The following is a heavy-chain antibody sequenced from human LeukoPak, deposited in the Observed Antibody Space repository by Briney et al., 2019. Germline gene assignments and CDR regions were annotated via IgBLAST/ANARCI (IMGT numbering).Heavy chain of an antibody. CDR1: GFTFSSYD. J-gene: IGHJ4*02. CDR2: IGTAGDT. D-gene: IGHD1-26*01. V-gene: IGHV3-13*01. CDR3: ARDNVSSGSYRFDY. Sequence: GGSLRLSCAASGFTFSSYDMHWVRQATGKGLEWVSAIGTAGDTYYPGSVKGRFTISRENAKNSLYLQMNSLRAEDTAVYYCARDNVSSGSYRFDYWGQGTLVTVSS.